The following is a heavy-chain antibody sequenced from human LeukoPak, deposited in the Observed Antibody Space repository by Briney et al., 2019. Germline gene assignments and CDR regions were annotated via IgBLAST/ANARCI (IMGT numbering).Heavy chain of an antibody. V-gene: IGHV3-13*01. Sequence: GGSLRLSCAASGFTFNTYDMHWVRQVTGRGLEWVSGIGTAGKTYYLGSVRGRFTISGENVQNSLYLQMNSLRAGDTAVYYCARESPIYGMDVWGQGTTVTVSS. CDR3: ARESPIYGMDV. CDR1: GFTFNTYD. J-gene: IGHJ6*02. CDR2: IGTAGKT.